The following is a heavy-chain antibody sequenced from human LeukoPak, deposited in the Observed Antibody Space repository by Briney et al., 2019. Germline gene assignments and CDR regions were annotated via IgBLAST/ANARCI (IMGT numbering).Heavy chain of an antibody. V-gene: IGHV4-39*01. CDR3: ARHLLFLGSRNY. CDR2: IYYTGSA. CDR1: GGSIATSSYY. D-gene: IGHD3-3*01. Sequence: SETLSLTCTVSGGSIATSSYYWGWIRQPPGKGLEWIGSIYYTGSAYYNPSPKSRLTMSVDTSKNQISLKLSSVTAADTAIYFCARHLLFLGSRNYWGQGSLVTVSS. J-gene: IGHJ4*02.